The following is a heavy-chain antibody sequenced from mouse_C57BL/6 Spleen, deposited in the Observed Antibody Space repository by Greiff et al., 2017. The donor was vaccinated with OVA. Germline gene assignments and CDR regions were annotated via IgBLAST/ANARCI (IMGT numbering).Heavy chain of an antibody. J-gene: IGHJ3*01. CDR3: AKGDYYGSPDWFAY. CDR2: IWRGGST. D-gene: IGHD1-1*01. Sequence: QVQLQQSGPGLVQPSQSLSITCTVSGFSLTSYGVHWVRQSPGKGLEWLGVIWRGGSTDYNAAFMSRLSITKDNSKNQVFFKMNSLQADDTAIYYCAKGDYYGSPDWFAYWGQGTLVTVSA. V-gene: IGHV2-5*01. CDR1: GFSLTSYG.